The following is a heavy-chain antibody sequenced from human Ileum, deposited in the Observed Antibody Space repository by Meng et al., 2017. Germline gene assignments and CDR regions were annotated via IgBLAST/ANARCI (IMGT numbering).Heavy chain of an antibody. CDR1: GGSISSVSYY. CDR3: ATEGRTYYYDSTGKYFQH. CDR2: IYTSGST. J-gene: IGHJ1*01. V-gene: IGHV4-61*02. D-gene: IGHD3-22*01. Sequence: SETLSLTCTVSGGSISSVSYYWSWIRQPAGKGLEWIGRIYTSGSTNYNPSLKSRVTISVNTSKNQFSLKLSSVTAADTAVYYCATEGRTYYYDSTGKYFQHWGQGTLVTVSS.